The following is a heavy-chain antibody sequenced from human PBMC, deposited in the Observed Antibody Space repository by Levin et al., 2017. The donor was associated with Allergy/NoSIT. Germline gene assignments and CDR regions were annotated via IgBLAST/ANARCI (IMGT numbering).Heavy chain of an antibody. CDR3: AKHYRYNWNYAHLDY. Sequence: PGGSLRLSCAASGFTFSSYAMSWVRQAPGKGLEWVSAISGSGGSTYYADSVKGRFTISRDNSKNTLYLQMNSLRAEDTAVYYCAKHYRYNWNYAHLDYWGQGTLVTVSS. J-gene: IGHJ4*02. V-gene: IGHV3-23*01. D-gene: IGHD1-7*01. CDR1: GFTFSSYA. CDR2: ISGSGGST.